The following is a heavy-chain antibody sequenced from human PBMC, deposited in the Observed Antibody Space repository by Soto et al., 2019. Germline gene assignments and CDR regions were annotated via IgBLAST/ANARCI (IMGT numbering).Heavy chain of an antibody. CDR2: IKEDGTEE. D-gene: IGHD3-10*01. CDR3: ARGGSESDY. V-gene: IGHV3-7*04. J-gene: IGHJ4*02. CDR1: GFTFSHYW. Sequence: EVPLVESGGGLVQPGGSLRVSCAASGFTFSHYWMTWVRQAPGKGLEWVANIKEDGTEEHYVDSVKGRFTISRDNAMNSLNLQMNSLTAEDTAVYFCARGGSESDYWGQGTLVTVSS.